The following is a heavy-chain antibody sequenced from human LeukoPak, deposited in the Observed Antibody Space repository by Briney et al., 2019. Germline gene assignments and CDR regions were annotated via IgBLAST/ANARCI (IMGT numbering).Heavy chain of an antibody. D-gene: IGHD3-3*01. Sequence: ASVKVSCKASGYTFTSYGSSWVRQAPGQGLEWMGWISAYNGNTNYAQKLQGRVTMTTDISTSTAYMELRSLRSDDTAVYYCARVPAHYDFWSGYYFDYWGQGTLVTVSS. J-gene: IGHJ4*02. CDR3: ARVPAHYDFWSGYYFDY. CDR1: GYTFTSYG. V-gene: IGHV1-18*01. CDR2: ISAYNGNT.